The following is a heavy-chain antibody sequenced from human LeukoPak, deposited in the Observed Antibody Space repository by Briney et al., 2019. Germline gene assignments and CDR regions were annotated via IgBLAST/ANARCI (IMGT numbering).Heavy chain of an antibody. V-gene: IGHV4-61*01. D-gene: IGHD6-13*01. CDR1: GGSIISTTYY. CDR3: ARDWGIGKYGMDV. J-gene: IGHJ6*02. Sequence: SETLSLTCTVSGGSIISTTYYWGWIRQPPGEGLEWIGYIYYSGSTNYNPSLKSRVTISVDTSKNQFSLKLSSVTAADTAVYYCARDWGIGKYGMDVWGQGTTVTVSS. CDR2: IYYSGST.